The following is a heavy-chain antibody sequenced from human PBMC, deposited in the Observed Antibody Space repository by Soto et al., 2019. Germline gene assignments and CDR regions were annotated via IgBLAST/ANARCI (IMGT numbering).Heavy chain of an antibody. CDR1: GGSFSGYY. Sequence: PSETLSLTCAVYGGSFSGYYWSWIRQPPGKGLEWIGEINHSGSTNYNPSLKSRVTISVDTSKNQFSLKLSSVTAADTAVYYCARGPRLNWFDPWGQGTLVTVSS. CDR2: INHSGST. J-gene: IGHJ5*02. V-gene: IGHV4-34*01. D-gene: IGHD6-19*01. CDR3: ARGPRLNWFDP.